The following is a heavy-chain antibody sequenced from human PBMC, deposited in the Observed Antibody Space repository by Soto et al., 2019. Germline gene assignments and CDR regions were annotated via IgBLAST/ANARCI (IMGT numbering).Heavy chain of an antibody. D-gene: IGHD3-10*01. Sequence: QVQLVQSGAEVKKPGSSVKVSCKASGGTFSSYAISWVRQAPGQGVEWMGGIIPIFGTANYAQKFQGRVTITADESTSTAYTELSSLRSEDTAVYYCAAPYGSGSYYTGFDYWGQGTLVTVSS. CDR1: GGTFSSYA. J-gene: IGHJ4*02. V-gene: IGHV1-69*12. CDR3: AAPYGSGSYYTGFDY. CDR2: IIPIFGTA.